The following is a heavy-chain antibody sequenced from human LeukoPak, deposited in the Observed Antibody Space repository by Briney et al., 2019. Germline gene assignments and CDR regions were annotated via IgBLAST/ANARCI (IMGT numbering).Heavy chain of an antibody. Sequence: ASVKVSRKASGGTFSRHAISWVRQAPGQGLEWMGRIIPILGTVNYAQKFQGRVTMTRDTSTSTVYMELSSLRSEDTAVYYCARDESPFVVVVPAAIGYWGQGTLVTVSS. CDR3: ARDESPFVVVVPAAIGY. J-gene: IGHJ4*02. CDR1: GGTFSRHA. D-gene: IGHD2-2*01. V-gene: IGHV1-69*04. CDR2: IIPILGTV.